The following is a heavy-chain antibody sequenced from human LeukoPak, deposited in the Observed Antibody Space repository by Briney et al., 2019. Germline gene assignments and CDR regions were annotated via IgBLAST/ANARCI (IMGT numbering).Heavy chain of an antibody. CDR3: ARDRALRITIFGVVNNWFDL. D-gene: IGHD3-3*01. CDR1: GDSVCSNSAA. CDR2: TYYRSKWYN. V-gene: IGHV6-1*01. Sequence: SQTLSLTCAISGDSVCSNSAAWNWIRQSPSRGLEWLVRTYYRSKWYNDYAVSVKRRITINPDTSKNQFSLQLNSVTPEDTAVYYCARDRALRITIFGVVNNWFDLWGQGTLVTVSS. J-gene: IGHJ5*02.